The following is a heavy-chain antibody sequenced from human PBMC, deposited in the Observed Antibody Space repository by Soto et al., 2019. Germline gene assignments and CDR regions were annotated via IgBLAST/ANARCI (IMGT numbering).Heavy chain of an antibody. D-gene: IGHD3-10*01. J-gene: IGHJ5*02. CDR2: INHSGST. V-gene: IGHV4-34*01. Sequence: QVQLQQWGAGLLKPSETLSLTCAVYGGSFSGYYWSWIRQPPGKGLEGIGEINHSGSTNYNPSLKSRGTISVDTSKNQFSLKLSSVTAADTAVYYCARGRKLLWFGETGYNWFDPWGQGTLVTVSS. CDR3: ARGRKLLWFGETGYNWFDP. CDR1: GGSFSGYY.